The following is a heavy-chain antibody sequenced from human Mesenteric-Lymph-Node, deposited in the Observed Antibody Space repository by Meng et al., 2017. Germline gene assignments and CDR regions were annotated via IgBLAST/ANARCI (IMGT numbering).Heavy chain of an antibody. CDR3: ARLGPRWFDP. CDR2: IYYRGST. V-gene: IGHV4-39*07. D-gene: IGHD7-27*01. J-gene: IGHJ5*02. Sequence: QVQLQQWGAGLLKPSETLSLTCPVSGGSISRNNDYWGWIRQPPGKGLEWIGSIYYRGSTYYNPSLKSRVTISVDRSKNQVSLKLNSVTAADTAVYSCARLGPRWFDPWGQGTLVTVSS. CDR1: GGSISRNNDY.